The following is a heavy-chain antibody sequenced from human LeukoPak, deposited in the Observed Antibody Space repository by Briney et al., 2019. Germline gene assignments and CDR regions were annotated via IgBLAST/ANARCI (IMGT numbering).Heavy chain of an antibody. CDR3: ASYDFWSGRGFDI. V-gene: IGHV4-34*01. CDR1: GGSFSGYY. CDR2: IYHSGST. Sequence: SETLSLTCAVYGGSFSGYYWSWIRQPPGKGLEWIGSIYHSGSTYYNPSLKSRVTISVDTSKNQFSLKLSSVTAADTAVYYCASYDFWSGRGFDIWGQGTMVTVSS. D-gene: IGHD3-3*01. J-gene: IGHJ3*02.